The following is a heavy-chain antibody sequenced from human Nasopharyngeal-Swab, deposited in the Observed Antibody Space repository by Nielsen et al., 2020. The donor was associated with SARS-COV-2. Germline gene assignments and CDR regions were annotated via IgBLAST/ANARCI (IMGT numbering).Heavy chain of an antibody. Sequence: GESLKISCAASGFTFSSYGMHWVRQAPGKGLEWVAVISYDGSNKYYADSVKGRFTISRDNSKSTLYLQMNSLRAEDTAVYYCAKDYSSGWYAALTYWGQGTLVTVSS. J-gene: IGHJ4*02. D-gene: IGHD6-19*01. CDR3: AKDYSSGWYAALTY. CDR2: ISYDGSNK. CDR1: GFTFSSYG. V-gene: IGHV3-30*18.